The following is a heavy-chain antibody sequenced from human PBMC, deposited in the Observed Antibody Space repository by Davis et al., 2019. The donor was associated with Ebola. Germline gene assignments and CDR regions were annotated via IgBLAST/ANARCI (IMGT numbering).Heavy chain of an antibody. CDR2: TYYKSKWYN. CDR3: ARGWLRGGMDV. J-gene: IGHJ6*02. D-gene: IGHD5-18*01. Sequence: PSETLSLTCAISGDSVSSAGWNWIRQSPSRDLEWLGRTYYKSKWYNDYAVSVKSRITINVDTSKNQFSLQLNSVTPEDTALYYCARGWLRGGMDVWGEGTTVTV. V-gene: IGHV6-1*01. CDR1: GDSVSSAG.